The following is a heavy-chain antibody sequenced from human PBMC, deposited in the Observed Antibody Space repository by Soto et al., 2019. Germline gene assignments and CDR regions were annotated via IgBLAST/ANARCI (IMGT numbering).Heavy chain of an antibody. CDR3: ARSSGTFYIWFDP. CDR2: ISAYNGNT. D-gene: IGHD1-26*01. Sequence: ASVKVSCKASGYTFTSYDINWVRQAPGQGLEWMGWISAYNGNTNYAQKLQGRVTMTTDTSTSTAYMEVRSLRSDDTAVYYCARSSGTFYIWFDPWGQGTLVTVSS. V-gene: IGHV1-18*01. CDR1: GYTFTSYD. J-gene: IGHJ5*02.